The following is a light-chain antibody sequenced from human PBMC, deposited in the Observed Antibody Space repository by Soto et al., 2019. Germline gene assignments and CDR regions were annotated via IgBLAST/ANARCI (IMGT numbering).Light chain of an antibody. CDR2: GAS. CDR1: QSVSSN. V-gene: IGKV3-15*01. Sequence: DILLTQSPATLSVSPGERATLSCRASQSVSSNLAWYQQKPGQAPRLLVYGASTRATGIPARFSGSGSGTQFTLTITSLQSEDFAVYYCQQHNNWPLTFGGGTKVDIK. J-gene: IGKJ4*01. CDR3: QQHNNWPLT.